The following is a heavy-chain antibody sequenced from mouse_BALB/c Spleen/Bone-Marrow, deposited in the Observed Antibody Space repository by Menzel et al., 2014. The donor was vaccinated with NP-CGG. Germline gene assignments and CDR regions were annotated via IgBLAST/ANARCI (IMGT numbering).Heavy chain of an antibody. D-gene: IGHD1-1*01. CDR3: ASYYYGSSGFAY. CDR2: IDPANGNT. CDR1: GFNIKDTY. Sequence: EVQLVESGAELVKPGASVKLSCTASGFNIKDTYMHWVKRRPEQGLEWIGRIDPANGNTKYDPKSQGKATITADTSSNTAYLQLSSLTSEDTAVYYCASYYYGSSGFAYWGQGTLVTVSA. J-gene: IGHJ3*01. V-gene: IGHV14-3*02.